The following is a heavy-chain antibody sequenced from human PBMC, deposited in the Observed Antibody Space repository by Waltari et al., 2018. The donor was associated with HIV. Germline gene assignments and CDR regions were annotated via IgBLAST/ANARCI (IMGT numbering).Heavy chain of an antibody. Sequence: QVQLVESGGGVVQPGRSLRLSCAASGFTFSTYGIHWVRQAPGKGLGWVAGISYDGSNKYYADAVKGRFPISRDNSKNTLYLQMNSLRAEDTAVYYCAKDRGGYSYIVDFWGQGTLVTVSS. CDR2: ISYDGSNK. V-gene: IGHV3-30*18. D-gene: IGHD5-18*01. CDR3: AKDRGGYSYIVDF. J-gene: IGHJ4*02. CDR1: GFTFSTYG.